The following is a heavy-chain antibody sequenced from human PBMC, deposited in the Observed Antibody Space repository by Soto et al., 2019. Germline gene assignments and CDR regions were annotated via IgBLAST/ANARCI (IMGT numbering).Heavy chain of an antibody. D-gene: IGHD3-22*01. CDR2: IYYSGTT. CDR3: TRHRAYYYDSSGRDAFDI. Sequence: SETLSLTCTVSGGYISSDSYYWGWIRQPPGKGPEWIGTIYYSGTTYYNPSLKSRVTISVDTSRNQFSLKLSSVTAADTAVYYCTRHRAYYYDSSGRDAFDIWGQGTMVTVSS. V-gene: IGHV4-39*01. CDR1: GGYISSDSYY. J-gene: IGHJ3*02.